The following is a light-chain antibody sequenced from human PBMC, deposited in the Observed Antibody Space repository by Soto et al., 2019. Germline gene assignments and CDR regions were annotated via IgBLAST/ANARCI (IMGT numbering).Light chain of an antibody. CDR2: GAS. CDR1: QGINTY. Sequence: DIQLTQSPSFLSASVGDRVTVTCRASQGINTYLAWYQQKPGKAPELLIYGASILQSGVPSRFSGSGSGTEFTLTISTLQPEDFATYYCQQVNSYPQVTFGGGTKVEIK. V-gene: IGKV1-9*01. J-gene: IGKJ4*01. CDR3: QQVNSYPQVT.